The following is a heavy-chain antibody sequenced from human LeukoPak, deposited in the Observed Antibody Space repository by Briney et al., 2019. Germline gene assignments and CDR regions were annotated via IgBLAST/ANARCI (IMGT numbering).Heavy chain of an antibody. Sequence: PGGSLRLSCVASGFTFSSYEMNWVRQAPGKGLEWVSCISRSGTSIYYADSVKGRFTISRDNTQNSLYLQMNSLRAEDTAVYYCARGQYSCSWYSDYWGQGTLVTISS. V-gene: IGHV3-48*03. CDR1: GFTFSSYE. CDR3: ARGQYSCSWYSDY. D-gene: IGHD6-13*01. CDR2: ISRSGTSI. J-gene: IGHJ4*02.